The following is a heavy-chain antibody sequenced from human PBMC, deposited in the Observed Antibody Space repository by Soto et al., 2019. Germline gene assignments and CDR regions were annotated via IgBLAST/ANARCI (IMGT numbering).Heavy chain of an antibody. J-gene: IGHJ4*02. CDR3: VRDMQLWRLDS. V-gene: IGHV3-74*03. CDR2: INTDGSVA. D-gene: IGHD2-21*01. Sequence: EVQLVESGGGLVQPGESLRLSCAASGLTFRSYWMHWVRQAPGKGLVGVSRINTDGSVAMYVDSVKGRFTISRDNAKNTLYLHMNSLRAGDTAVYYCVRDMQLWRLDSWCQGTLVTVSS. CDR1: GLTFRSYW.